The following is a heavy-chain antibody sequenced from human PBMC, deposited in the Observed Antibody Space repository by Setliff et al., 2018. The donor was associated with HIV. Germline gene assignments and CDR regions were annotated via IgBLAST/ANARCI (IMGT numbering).Heavy chain of an antibody. V-gene: IGHV4-59*01. J-gene: IGHJ4*02. D-gene: IGHD7-27*01. CDR1: GVSITTYH. CDR2: IYYTGYT. Sequence: SETLSLTCSVSGVSITTYHWHWVRQSPGKELEWLGWIYYTGYTAYNASLKSRLTISIDTSRNQFSLQLTSVTAADTAIYYCAQTGGHIMELSHWGQGALVTVSS. CDR3: AQTGGHIMELSH.